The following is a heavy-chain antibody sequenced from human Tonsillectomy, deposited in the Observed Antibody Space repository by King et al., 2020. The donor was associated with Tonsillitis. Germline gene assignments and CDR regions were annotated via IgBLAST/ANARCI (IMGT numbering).Heavy chain of an antibody. D-gene: IGHD4/OR15-4a*01. CDR2: IWYDGSNK. Sequence: VQLVESGGGVVQPGRSLRLSCAASGFTFSSYGMHWVRQAPGKGLEWVAVIWYDGSNKYYADSVKGRFTISRDNSKNTLYLQMNSLRAEDTAVYYCARANFSSDAFDIWGQGTMVTVSS. CDR1: GFTFSSYG. V-gene: IGHV3-33*01. CDR3: ARANFSSDAFDI. J-gene: IGHJ3*02.